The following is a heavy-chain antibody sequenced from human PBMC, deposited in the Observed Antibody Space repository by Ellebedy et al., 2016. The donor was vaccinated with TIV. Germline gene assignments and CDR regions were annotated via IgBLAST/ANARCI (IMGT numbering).Heavy chain of an antibody. J-gene: IGHJ4*02. CDR1: GFTFSNYA. V-gene: IGHV3-23*01. CDR3: ARGKTGTYIHHAFDY. Sequence: GESLKISCAASGFTFSNYAMSWVRQAPGKGLEWVSGFGVSGDSTYYAESVQGRFTVSRDNFKNTLYLQMNSLRAEETAMYYCARGKTGTYIHHAFDYWGQGTLVTVSS. CDR2: FGVSGDST. D-gene: IGHD1-14*01.